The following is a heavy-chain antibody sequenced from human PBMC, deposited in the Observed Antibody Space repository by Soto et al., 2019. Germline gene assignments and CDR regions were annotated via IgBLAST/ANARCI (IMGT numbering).Heavy chain of an antibody. CDR1: GFIFSNYP. J-gene: IGHJ4*02. V-gene: IGHV3-23*01. D-gene: IGHD2-2*01. CDR3: AKASLYCSSRKCFTFDD. CDR2: ISNSADT. Sequence: GGSLRLSCAASGFIFSNYPMNWVRQAPGKGLDWVSTISNSADTYYPDSVNGRFTVSRDNSKNTLYLQMNSLRAEDTAVYYCAKASLYCSSRKCFTFDDWGQGALVTVAS.